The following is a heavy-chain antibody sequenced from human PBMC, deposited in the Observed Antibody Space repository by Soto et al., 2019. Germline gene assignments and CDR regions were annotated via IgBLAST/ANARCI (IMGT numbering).Heavy chain of an antibody. CDR2: ISGSGGST. CDR3: AQSGSGWFHAFDI. V-gene: IGHV3-23*01. D-gene: IGHD6-19*01. J-gene: IGHJ3*02. CDR1: GFTFSSYA. Sequence: EVQLLEAGGGLVQPGGSLRLSCAASGFTFSSYAMTWVRQAPGKGLEWVSAISGSGGSTYYADSVKGRFTISRDNSKTTLYLQMNSLRAEDTALYSCAQSGSGWFHAFDIWGQGTMVTVSS.